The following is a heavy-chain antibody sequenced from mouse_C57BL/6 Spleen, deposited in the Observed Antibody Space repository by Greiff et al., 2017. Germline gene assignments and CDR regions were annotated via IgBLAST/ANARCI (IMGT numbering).Heavy chain of an antibody. D-gene: IGHD1-2*01. CDR3: ATEDDGRVFAY. Sequence: VQLQQSGAELVRPGASVKLSCTASGFNIKDYYMHWVKQRPEQGLEWIGRIDPEAGDTEYAPKFQGKATMTADTSSNTAYLQLSSLTSEDTAVDYWATEDDGRVFAYWGQGTLVTVSA. J-gene: IGHJ3*01. CDR2: IDPEAGDT. CDR1: GFNIKDYY. V-gene: IGHV14-1*01.